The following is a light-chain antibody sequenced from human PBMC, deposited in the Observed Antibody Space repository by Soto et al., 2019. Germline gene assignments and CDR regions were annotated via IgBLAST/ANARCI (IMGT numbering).Light chain of an antibody. V-gene: IGLV2-14*01. CDR1: SSDVGGYNY. CDR2: EVT. J-gene: IGLJ3*02. Sequence: QSALTQPASVSGSPGQSITISCTGTSSDVGGYNYVSWYQQHPGKAPKLIIYEVTNRPSGVSNRFSGSKSGNTASLTISGLQAEDEADYYCNSYTTTSPWVFGGGTQLTVL. CDR3: NSYTTTSPWV.